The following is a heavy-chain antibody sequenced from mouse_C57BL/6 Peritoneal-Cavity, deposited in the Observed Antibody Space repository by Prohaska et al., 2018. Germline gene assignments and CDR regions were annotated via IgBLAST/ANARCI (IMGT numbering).Heavy chain of an antibody. J-gene: IGHJ1*03. CDR3: MRESNYWYYGV. CDR1: GFTFSGFW. V-gene: IGHV11-2*01. D-gene: IGHD2-5*01. CDR2: INSDGSAI. Sequence: EVQLLETGGGLVQPGGSRGLSCEGSGFTFSGFWMSWVRQTPGKTLEWIGDINSDGSAINYAPSIKDRFTIFRDNDKSTLYLQMSNVRSEDTATYFCMRESNYWYYGVLCRGNRVNVSS.